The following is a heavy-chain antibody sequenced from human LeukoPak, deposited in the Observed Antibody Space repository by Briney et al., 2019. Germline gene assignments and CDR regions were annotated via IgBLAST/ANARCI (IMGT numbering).Heavy chain of an antibody. J-gene: IGHJ6*02. V-gene: IGHV3-7*03. CDR1: GFALSSLW. CDR3: ARNNGMDV. CDR2: VNRDGSET. Sequence: GGSLRLSCAASGFALSSLWMTWVRQVPGRGPEWVANVNRDGSETYYLDSVKGRFTISKDNAKNSLYLQMNSLRAEDTALYHCARNNGMDVWGQGTTVIVSS.